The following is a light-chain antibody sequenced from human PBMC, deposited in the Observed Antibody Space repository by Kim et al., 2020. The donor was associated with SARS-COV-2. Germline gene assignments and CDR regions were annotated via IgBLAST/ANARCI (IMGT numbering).Light chain of an antibody. CDR3: QQSSSWPLT. V-gene: IGKV3-11*01. CDR2: DAS. CDR1: QSVSSY. Sequence: EIVLTQSPATLSLSPGERATLSCRASQSVSSYLAWYQQKPGQTPRLLIYDASNRATGIPARFSGSGSGTDFTLTISSLEPEDFAVYYCQQSSSWPLTFGGGTKVDIK. J-gene: IGKJ4*01.